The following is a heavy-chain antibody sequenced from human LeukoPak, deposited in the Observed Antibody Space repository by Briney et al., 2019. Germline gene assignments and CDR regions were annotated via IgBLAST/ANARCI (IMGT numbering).Heavy chain of an antibody. CDR2: IDPSDSYT. D-gene: IGHD7-27*01. CDR3: ARRITGLADLDAFHI. J-gene: IGHJ3*02. V-gene: IGHV5-10-1*01. CDR1: GYTFTTYY. Sequence: GESLQISCKGSGYTFTTYYINWVRQTPGKGLEWMGRIDPSDSYTNYSPSFQGHVSISADKSINTVYLQWDSLRASDTAMYYCARRITGLADLDAFHIWGLGTMVTVST.